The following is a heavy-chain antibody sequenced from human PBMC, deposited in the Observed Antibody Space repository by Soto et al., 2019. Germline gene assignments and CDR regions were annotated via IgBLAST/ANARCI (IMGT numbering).Heavy chain of an antibody. CDR1: GRTFSSFG. Sequence: SVKVSCKASGRTFSSFGISWVRQSPGQGLEWMGGIIPIYGTAKYAQTFQGRVTITADESTSTAYMELSSLRSEDAAAYYCACTVIRGNYYYYYAMDVWGQGTTFTVSS. V-gene: IGHV1-69*13. CDR2: IIPIYGTA. D-gene: IGHD4-17*01. J-gene: IGHJ6*02. CDR3: ACTVIRGNYYYYYAMDV.